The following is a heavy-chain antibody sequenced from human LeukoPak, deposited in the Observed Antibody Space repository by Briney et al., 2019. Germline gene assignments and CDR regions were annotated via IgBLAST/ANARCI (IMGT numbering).Heavy chain of an antibody. V-gene: IGHV1-18*01. J-gene: IGHJ4*02. CDR1: GYTFTNYG. Sequence: GASVKVSCKASGYTFTNYGISWVRQAPGQGLEWMGWINTYNGNTNYAQKVQGRVTMTTDTSTSTAYMELRSLRSDDTAAYYCASGVFLVGGYGGNFDYWGQGTLVTVSS. CDR3: ASGVFLVGGYGGNFDY. D-gene: IGHD4-23*01. CDR2: INTYNGNT.